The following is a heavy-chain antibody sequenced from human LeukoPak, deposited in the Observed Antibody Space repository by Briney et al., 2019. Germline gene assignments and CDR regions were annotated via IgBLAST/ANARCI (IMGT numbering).Heavy chain of an antibody. CDR1: GASISSYH. CDR2: LFNSGGT. Sequence: SETLSLTCTVSGASISSYHWSWIRQPPGKGLEWIGDLFNSGGTSYNASLKSRVTVSVDTSKKQVSLKVTSVTAADTAVYYCAKHVRRTYHRYFDFWGQGTLVTVSS. CDR3: AKHVRRTYHRYFDF. J-gene: IGHJ4*02. D-gene: IGHD1-14*01. V-gene: IGHV4-59*08.